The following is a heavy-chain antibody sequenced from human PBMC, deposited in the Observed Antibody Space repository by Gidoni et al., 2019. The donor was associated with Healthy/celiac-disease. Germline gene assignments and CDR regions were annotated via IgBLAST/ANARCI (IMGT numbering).Heavy chain of an antibody. Sequence: EVQLVESGGGLVKPGGSLRLSCAASGFTFRNDWMSWVRQAPGKGLEWVGRIKSKTDGGTTDYAAPVKGRFTISRDDSKNTLYLQMNSLKTEDTAVYYCTTEPPYDFWSGLSYYYYMDVWGKGTTVTVSS. CDR1: GFTFRNDW. CDR3: TTEPPYDFWSGLSYYYYMDV. J-gene: IGHJ6*03. CDR2: IKSKTDGGTT. D-gene: IGHD3-3*01. V-gene: IGHV3-15*01.